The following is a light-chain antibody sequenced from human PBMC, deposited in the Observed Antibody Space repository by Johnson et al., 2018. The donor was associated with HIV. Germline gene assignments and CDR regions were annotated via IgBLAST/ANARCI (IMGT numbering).Light chain of an antibody. J-gene: IGLJ1*01. V-gene: IGLV1-51*01. CDR1: SSNIGNNY. Sequence: QSVLTQPPSVSAAPGQKVTISCSGSSSNIGNNYVSWYQQLPGTAPKLLIYDNNKRPSGIPDRFSGSNSGTSATLGITGLQTGDEADYYCGTWDSSLNAYVFGAATKVAVL. CDR2: DNN. CDR3: GTWDSSLNAYV.